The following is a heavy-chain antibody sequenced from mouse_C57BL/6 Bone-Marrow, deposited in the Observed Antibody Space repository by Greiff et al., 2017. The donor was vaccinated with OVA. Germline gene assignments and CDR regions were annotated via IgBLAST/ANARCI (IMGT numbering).Heavy chain of an antibody. CDR2: ICPGGGEA. CDR3: ARFGNYEYFEV. Sequence: QVQLQQSGPGLVQPGASVKISCKASGYAFSSSWMNWVRQRPGKGLEWIGRICPGGGEANYNGKFKGKATMTANKSCSTVYMKLSSLTSEDSAVYFCARFGNYEYFEVGGTGTTVTVSA. V-gene: IGHV1-82*01. J-gene: IGHJ1*03. D-gene: IGHD2-1*01. CDR1: GYAFSSSW.